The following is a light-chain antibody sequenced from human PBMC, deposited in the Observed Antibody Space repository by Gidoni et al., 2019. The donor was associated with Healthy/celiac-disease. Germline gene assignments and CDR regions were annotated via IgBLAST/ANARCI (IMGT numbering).Light chain of an antibody. CDR3: QKYNSAPRK. CDR1: QGISNY. Sequence: DIQMTQSPSSLSASVGDRVTITFRASQGISNYLAWYQQKPGKVPKLLIYAASTLQSGVPSRFSGSGSGTDFTLTISSLQPEDVATYYCQKYNSAPRKFGQGTKVEIK. V-gene: IGKV1-27*01. J-gene: IGKJ1*01. CDR2: AAS.